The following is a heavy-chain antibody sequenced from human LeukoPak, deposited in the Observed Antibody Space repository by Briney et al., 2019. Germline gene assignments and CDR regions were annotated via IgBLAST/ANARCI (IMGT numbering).Heavy chain of an antibody. V-gene: IGHV3-11*01. CDR3: ARDRIGSSYPYFDY. D-gene: IGHD6-13*01. CDR1: GFTFSAYD. J-gene: IGHJ4*02. CDR2: ISGGGTTI. Sequence: PGGSLRLSCAASGFTFSAYDMSWIRQAPGKGLEWGSYISGGGTTIYYADSVKGRFTISRDNAKNSVYLQMNILRAEDTAVYYCARDRIGSSYPYFDYWGQGTLVTVSS.